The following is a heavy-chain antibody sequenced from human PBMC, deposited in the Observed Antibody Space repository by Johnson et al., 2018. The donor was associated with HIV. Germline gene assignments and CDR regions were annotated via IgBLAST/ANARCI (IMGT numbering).Heavy chain of an antibody. Sequence: EVQLLESGGGLVQPGGSLRLSCAASGFTFSNVDMHWVRQATGQGLEWVSTIGTDGGTTDYAAPVKGRFTISRDDSKNTLYLQMNSLKTEDTAVYYCTTDDITGTDDAFDIWGQGTMVTVSS. J-gene: IGHJ3*02. D-gene: IGHD1/OR15-1a*01. CDR1: GFTFSNVD. CDR2: IGTDGGTT. CDR3: TTDDITGTDDAFDI. V-gene: IGHV3-15*04.